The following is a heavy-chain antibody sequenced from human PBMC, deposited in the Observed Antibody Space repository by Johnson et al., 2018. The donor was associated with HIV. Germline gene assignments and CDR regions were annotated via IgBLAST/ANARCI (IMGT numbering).Heavy chain of an antibody. Sequence: VQLVESGGGLVQPGGSLRLSCAASGLTVSSNYMSWVRQGPGKGLEWVSVIYSGGSTYYADSVKGRFTISRDNSKNTLYLQMNSLRAGDTAVYYCARGRAVGGEDAFDIWGQGTMVTVSS. V-gene: IGHV3-66*01. CDR1: GLTVSSNY. CDR3: ARGRAVGGEDAFDI. D-gene: IGHD6-19*01. CDR2: IYSGGST. J-gene: IGHJ3*02.